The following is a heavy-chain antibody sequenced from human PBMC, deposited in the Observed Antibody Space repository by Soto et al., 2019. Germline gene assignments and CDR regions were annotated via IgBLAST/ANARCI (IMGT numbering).Heavy chain of an antibody. J-gene: IGHJ6*02. CDR3: ARAKASGFGYGMDV. V-gene: IGHV4-31*03. D-gene: IGHD3-16*01. CDR1: GGSISSGGYY. Sequence: PSETLSLTCTVSGGSISSGGYYWSWIRQHPGKGLEWIGYIYYSGSTYYNPSLKSRVTISVDTSKNQFSLKLSSVTAADTAVYYCARAKASGFGYGMDVWGQGTTVXV. CDR2: IYYSGST.